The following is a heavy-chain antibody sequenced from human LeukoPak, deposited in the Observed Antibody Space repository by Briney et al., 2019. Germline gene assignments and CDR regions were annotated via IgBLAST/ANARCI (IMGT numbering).Heavy chain of an antibody. J-gene: IGHJ3*02. CDR1: GGSISSYY. D-gene: IGHD3-3*01. CDR3: ARVFYYDFWSGYPREAAFDI. V-gene: IGHV4-4*07. CDR2: IYTSGST. Sequence: SETLSLTCTVSGGSISSYYWSWIRQPAGKGLEWIGRIYTSGSTNYNPSLKSRVTMSVDTSKNQFSLKLSSVTAADTAVYYCARVFYYDFWSGYPREAAFDIWGQGTMVTVSS.